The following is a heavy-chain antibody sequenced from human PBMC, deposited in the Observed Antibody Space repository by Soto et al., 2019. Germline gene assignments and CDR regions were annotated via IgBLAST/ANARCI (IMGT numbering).Heavy chain of an antibody. CDR3: ARVPGTANYYYYMDV. J-gene: IGHJ6*03. Sequence: GGSLRLSCAASGFTFSDYYMSWIRQAPGKGLEWVSYISSSGSTIYYADSVKGRFTISRDNAKNSLYLQMNSLRAEDTAVYYCARVPGTANYYYYMDVWGKGTTVTVSS. CDR1: GFTFSDYY. V-gene: IGHV3-11*01. CDR2: ISSSGSTI.